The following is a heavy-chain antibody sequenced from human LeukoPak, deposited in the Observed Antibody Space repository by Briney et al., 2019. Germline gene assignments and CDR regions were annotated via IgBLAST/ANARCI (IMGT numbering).Heavy chain of an antibody. CDR2: IYYSGST. V-gene: IGHV4-59*01. CDR1: GGSISSYY. J-gene: IGHJ4*02. CDR3: ARGNSGYDLDY. Sequence: SETLSLTCTVSGGSISSYYWSWIRQPPGKGLEWIGYIYYSGSTNYNPSLKSRVTIPVDTSKNQFSLKLSSVTAADTAVYYCARGNSGYDLDYWGQGTLVTVSS. D-gene: IGHD5-12*01.